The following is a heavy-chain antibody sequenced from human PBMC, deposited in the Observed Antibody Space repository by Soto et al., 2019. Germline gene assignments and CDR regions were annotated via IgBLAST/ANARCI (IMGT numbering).Heavy chain of an antibody. Sequence: PGGSLRLSCAASGFPFSSYAMHWVRQAPGKGLEWVAVISYDGSNKYYADSGKGRFTISRDNSKNTLYLKMNSLRAEDTAVYYCARTFVSKLRFLEWLLYGMDVWGQGTTVTVSS. CDR3: ARTFVSKLRFLEWLLYGMDV. CDR2: ISYDGSNK. D-gene: IGHD3-3*01. V-gene: IGHV3-30-3*01. CDR1: GFPFSSYA. J-gene: IGHJ6*02.